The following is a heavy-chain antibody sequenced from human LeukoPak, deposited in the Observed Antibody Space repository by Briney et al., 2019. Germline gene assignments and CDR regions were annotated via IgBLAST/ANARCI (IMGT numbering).Heavy chain of an antibody. V-gene: IGHV3-21*01. CDR1: GFTFSSYS. D-gene: IGHD6-19*01. CDR3: ARDREQWLVLFDY. CDR2: ISSSSSYI. J-gene: IGHJ4*02. Sequence: GGSLRLSCAASGFTFSSYSMNWVRQAPGKGLEWVSSISSSSSYIYYADSVKGRFTISRDNAKNSLYLQMNGLRAEDTAVYYCARDREQWLVLFDYWGQGTLVTVSS.